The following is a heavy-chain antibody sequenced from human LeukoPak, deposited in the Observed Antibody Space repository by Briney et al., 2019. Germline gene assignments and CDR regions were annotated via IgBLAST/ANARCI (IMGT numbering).Heavy chain of an antibody. D-gene: IGHD3-22*01. Sequence: GGSLRLSRVASGYTFSSFSINWVPQAPGKGLEWVSSISVRSNYIYYADSVRGRFSISRDDARNSLYLQMDSLRGDDTAVYYCARLRRNSDSSGYYYYGYWGQGTLVTVSS. J-gene: IGHJ4*02. CDR2: ISVRSNYI. V-gene: IGHV3-21*01. CDR3: ARLRRNSDSSGYYYYGY. CDR1: GYTFSSFS.